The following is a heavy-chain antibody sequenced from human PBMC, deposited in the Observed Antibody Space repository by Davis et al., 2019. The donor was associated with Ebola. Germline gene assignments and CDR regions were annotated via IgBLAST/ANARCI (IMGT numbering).Heavy chain of an antibody. D-gene: IGHD4-17*01. CDR3: ARRPTVNWFDP. CDR1: GDSISSNYYY. CDR2: INYRGST. J-gene: IGHJ5*02. V-gene: IGHV4-39*01. Sequence: MPSETLSLTCSLSGDSISSNYYYWGWIRQPPGKGLEWIGNINYRGSTYYNPSLKSRATISVDTSKNQFSLQLTSVTAADTAVYYCARRPTVNWFDPWGQGTLVTVSS.